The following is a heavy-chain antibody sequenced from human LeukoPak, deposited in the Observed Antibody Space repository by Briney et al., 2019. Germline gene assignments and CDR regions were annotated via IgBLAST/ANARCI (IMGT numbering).Heavy chain of an antibody. CDR2: IYYSGST. V-gene: IGHV4-59*01. J-gene: IGHJ4*02. CDR1: GGSFSSYY. D-gene: IGHD3-16*01. Sequence: SETLSLTCTVSGGSFSSYYWSWIRQPPGKGLEWIGYIYYSGSTNYNPSLKSRITMSVDTSKNQFSLTLSSVTAADTAVYYCARVITVRGVIFDYWGQGTLVTVSS. CDR3: ARVITVRGVIFDY.